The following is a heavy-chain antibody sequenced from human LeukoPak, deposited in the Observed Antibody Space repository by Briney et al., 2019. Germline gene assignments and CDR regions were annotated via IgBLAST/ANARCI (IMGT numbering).Heavy chain of an antibody. CDR3: ARDWLAGNPYHAFDL. CDR2: IWCDGSNK. Sequence: GRSLRLSCAASGFTFSSYGMHWVRQAPGKGLEWVAVIWCDGSNKYYADSVKGRFTISRDNSKNTLYLQMNSLRAEDTTVYYCARDWLAGNPYHAFDLWGKGTMVTVSS. J-gene: IGHJ3*01. V-gene: IGHV3-33*01. CDR1: GFTFSSYG. D-gene: IGHD3-22*01.